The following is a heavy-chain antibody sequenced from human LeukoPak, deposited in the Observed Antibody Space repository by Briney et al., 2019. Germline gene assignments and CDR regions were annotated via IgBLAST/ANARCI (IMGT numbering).Heavy chain of an antibody. CDR2: IKEDGSEK. CDR1: GLTFSNYW. J-gene: IGHJ6*02. V-gene: IGHV3-7*01. D-gene: IGHD3-3*01. CDR3: ARDFWSAWYYYYGMDV. Sequence: PGGSLRLSCAASGLTFSNYWMSWVRQAPGKGLEWVASIKEDGSEKYYVDSVKGRFTISRDNAKNSLYLQMNSLRAEDTAVYYCARDFWSAWYYYYGMDVWGQGTTVTVSS.